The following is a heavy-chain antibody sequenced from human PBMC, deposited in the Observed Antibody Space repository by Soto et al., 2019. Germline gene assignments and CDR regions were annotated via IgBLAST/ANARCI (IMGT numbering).Heavy chain of an antibody. CDR3: AISSLYGMDV. Sequence: LSLTCSVSGGSISSGYYYWSWIRQPPGKGLEWMGNIYYSGNTYYNPSLKSRLIISIDTSKNQFSLKVCSVTAADTAVYYCAISSLYGMDVWGQGTTVTVSS. V-gene: IGHV4-30-4*01. J-gene: IGHJ6*02. CDR2: IYYSGNT. CDR1: GGSISSGYYY.